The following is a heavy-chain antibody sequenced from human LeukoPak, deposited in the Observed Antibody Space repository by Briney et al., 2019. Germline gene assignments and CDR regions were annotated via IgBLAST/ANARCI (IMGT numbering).Heavy chain of an antibody. D-gene: IGHD3-10*01. CDR3: ARENYYGSGTFYSHHGMDV. J-gene: IGHJ6*02. CDR2: INHYEST. V-gene: IGHV4-34*01. CDR1: GGSFSGYH. Sequence: SETLSLTCAVYGGSFSGYHWSWIRQPPGKGLEWIGEINHYESTNYNPSLKSRATISVDTSKNQFSLKLSSVTAADTAVYYCARENYYGSGTFYSHHGMDVWGQETTVTVSS.